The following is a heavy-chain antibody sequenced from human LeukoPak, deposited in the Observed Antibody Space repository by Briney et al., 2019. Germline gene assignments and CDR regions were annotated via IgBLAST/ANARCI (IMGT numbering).Heavy chain of an antibody. Sequence: SETLSLTCTVSGYSISSGYYWGWIRQPPGKGLEWIGSIYHSGSTYYNPSLKSRVSISVDTSKNQFSLKLSSVTAADTAVYYCAREYQQLVDYWGQGTLVTVSS. D-gene: IGHD6-13*01. V-gene: IGHV4-38-2*02. CDR1: GYSISSGYY. CDR2: IYHSGST. CDR3: AREYQQLVDY. J-gene: IGHJ4*02.